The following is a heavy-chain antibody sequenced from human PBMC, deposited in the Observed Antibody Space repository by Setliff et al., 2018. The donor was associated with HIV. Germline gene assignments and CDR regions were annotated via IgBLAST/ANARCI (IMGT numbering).Heavy chain of an antibody. V-gene: IGHV4-4*02. Sequence: PSETLSLTCAVSGGSISSKKWWSWVRQPPGKGLEWIGEIYHSGSTNYNPSLKSRVTISVDKSNNQFSLKMNYVTAADAALYYCATVTMVRLIGVYHMDVWGKGTPVTVSS. CDR3: ATVTMVRLIGVYHMDV. CDR2: IYHSGST. D-gene: IGHD3-10*01. J-gene: IGHJ6*03. CDR1: GGSISSKKW.